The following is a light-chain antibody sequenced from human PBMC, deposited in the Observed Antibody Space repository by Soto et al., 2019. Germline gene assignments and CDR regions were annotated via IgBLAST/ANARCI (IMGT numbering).Light chain of an antibody. Sequence: EIVLTQSPATLSLSPGERATLSCRASQSVSSYLAWYQQKPGQAPRLLIYDASNRATGIPARFSGSASGTAFPLTISSLEPEDFAVYYCQQRSNWPPYTFGQGTKLEIK. CDR2: DAS. V-gene: IGKV3-11*01. CDR1: QSVSSY. J-gene: IGKJ2*01. CDR3: QQRSNWPPYT.